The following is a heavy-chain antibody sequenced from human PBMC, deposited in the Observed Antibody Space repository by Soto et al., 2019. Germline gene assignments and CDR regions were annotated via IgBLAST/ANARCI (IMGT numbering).Heavy chain of an antibody. D-gene: IGHD3-22*01. V-gene: IGHV3-21*01. CDR1: GFTFSSYS. CDR2: ISSSSSYI. Sequence: GGSLRLSCAASGFTFSSYSMNWVRQAPGKGLEWVSSISSSSSYIYYADSVKGRFTISRDNAKNSLYLQMNSLRAEDTAVYYCARREEPYFYYDSSAYLTHFDSWGQGTLVTVSS. CDR3: ARREEPYFYYDSSAYLTHFDS. J-gene: IGHJ4*02.